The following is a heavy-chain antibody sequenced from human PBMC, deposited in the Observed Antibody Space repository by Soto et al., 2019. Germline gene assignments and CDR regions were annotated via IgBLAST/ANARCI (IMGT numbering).Heavy chain of an antibody. D-gene: IGHD6-25*01. V-gene: IGHV3-11*01. Sequence: QMQLVQSGGGLVKPGGSLTLSCKASGFTFSDYYMIWVRQTPGKGLEWLSYISDSGSTIYYADSVRARFTIFRENAANSVYQQLDGLTVGDTAFYYCARGGSGWTRGGWLGPWGQGSLVTVSS. CDR3: ARGGSGWTRGGWLGP. J-gene: IGHJ5*02. CDR1: GFTFSDYY. CDR2: ISDSGSTI.